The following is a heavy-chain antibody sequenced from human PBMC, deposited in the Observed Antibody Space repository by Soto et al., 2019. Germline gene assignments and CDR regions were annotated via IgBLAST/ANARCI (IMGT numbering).Heavy chain of an antibody. J-gene: IGHJ3*02. CDR2: MNPNSGNT. CDR1: GYTFTSYD. V-gene: IGHV1-8*01. D-gene: IGHD1-26*01. Sequence: QVQLVQSGAEVKKPGASVKVSCKASGYTFTSYDINWVRQATGQGLEWLGWMNPNSGNTGYAQKFQGRVTMTRNTSTSTAYMELSSLRSEDTAVYYCASGEKREGDAFDIWGQGTMVTVSS. CDR3: ASGEKREGDAFDI.